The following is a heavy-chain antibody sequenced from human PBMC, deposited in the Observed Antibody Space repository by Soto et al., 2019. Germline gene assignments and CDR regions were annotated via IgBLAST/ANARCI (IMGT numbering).Heavy chain of an antibody. J-gene: IGHJ5*02. D-gene: IGHD3-10*01. V-gene: IGHV4-39*01. Sequence: SETLSLTCTASGGSISSSSYYWGWIRQPPGKGLEWIGSIYYSGSTYYNPSLKSRVTISVDTSKNQFSLKLSSVTAADTAVYYCARQKTYYYGSGSSINWFDPWGQGTLVTVS. CDR2: IYYSGST. CDR3: ARQKTYYYGSGSSINWFDP. CDR1: GGSISSSSYY.